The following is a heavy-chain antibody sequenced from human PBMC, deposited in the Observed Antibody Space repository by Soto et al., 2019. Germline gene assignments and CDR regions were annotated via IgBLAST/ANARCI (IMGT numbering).Heavy chain of an antibody. CDR2: TSGGAGST. J-gene: IGHJ4*02. CDR1: GFTFNSSA. Sequence: EVQLLEAGGGLVQPGGSLRLSCAASGFTFNSSAMSWVRQAPGKGLEWVSTTSGGAGSTYYADSVKGRFTISRDNSKNTLYLQMNSLRADDTAVYYCAKGRYRIGWYGPYFDYWGQGTLVTVSP. V-gene: IGHV3-23*01. CDR3: AKGRYRIGWYGPYFDY. D-gene: IGHD6-19*01.